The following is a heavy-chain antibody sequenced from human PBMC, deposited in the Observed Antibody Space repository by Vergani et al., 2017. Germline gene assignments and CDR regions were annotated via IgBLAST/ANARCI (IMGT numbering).Heavy chain of an antibody. J-gene: IGHJ5*02. D-gene: IGHD6-6*01. V-gene: IGHV1-46*01. CDR3: ARTLGSSHNWFDP. CDR2: INPSGGST. CDR1: GYTFTSYD. Sequence: QVQLVQSGAEVKKPGASVKVSCKASGYTFTSYDINWVRKAPGQGLEWMGIINPSGGSTSYAQKFQGRVTMTRDTSTSTVYMELSSLRSEDTAVYYCARTLGSSHNWFDPWGQGTLVTVSS.